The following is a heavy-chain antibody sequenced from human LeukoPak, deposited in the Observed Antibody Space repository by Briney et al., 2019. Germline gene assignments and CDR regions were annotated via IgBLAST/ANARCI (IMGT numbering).Heavy chain of an antibody. CDR3: AREQMAGGSSWPPFDY. CDR2: INYSGST. J-gene: IGHJ4*02. Sequence: SETLSLTCTVSGGSISSYYWSWIRQPPGKGLEWIGYINYSGSTNYNPSLKSRVTISVDTSKNQFSLKLSSVTAADTAVYYCAREQMAGGSSWPPFDYWGQGTLVTVSS. CDR1: GGSISSYY. D-gene: IGHD6-13*01. V-gene: IGHV4-59*12.